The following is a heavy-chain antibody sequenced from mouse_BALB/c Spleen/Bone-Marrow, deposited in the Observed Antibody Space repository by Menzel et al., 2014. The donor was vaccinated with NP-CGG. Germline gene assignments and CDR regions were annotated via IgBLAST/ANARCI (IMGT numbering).Heavy chain of an antibody. CDR2: IDPANGNN. CDR3: ARDRGWYLDV. D-gene: IGHD2-14*01. CDR1: GFNIKDTY. V-gene: IGHV14-3*02. J-gene: IGHJ1*01. Sequence: EVKLMESGADLVKPGASVKLSCTAPGFNIKDTYINWVRQRPEQGLEWIGRIDPANGNNKYDPKFQGKATITADTSSNTAYLQLSSLTSEDTVVYYCARDRGWYLDVWGAGTTVTVSS.